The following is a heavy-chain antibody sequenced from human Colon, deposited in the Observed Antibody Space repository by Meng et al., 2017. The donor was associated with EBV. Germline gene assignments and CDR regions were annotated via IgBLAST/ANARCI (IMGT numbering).Heavy chain of an antibody. Sequence: VQLQGSGPGLVKPSEALSLTCTVSGGSIGSYYWSWIRQPPGKGLEWIGYIYYSGSTNYNPPLKSRVTISVDTSKNQFSLKLSSVTAADTAVYYCARHFINWFDPWGQGTLVTVSS. CDR1: GGSIGSYY. J-gene: IGHJ5*02. CDR2: IYYSGST. CDR3: ARHFINWFDP. V-gene: IGHV4-59*08.